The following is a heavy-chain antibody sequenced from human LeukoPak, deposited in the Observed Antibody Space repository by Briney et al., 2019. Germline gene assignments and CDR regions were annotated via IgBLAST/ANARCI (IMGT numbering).Heavy chain of an antibody. CDR1: GGSISSYY. CDR3: ARHEGESYYYGSGSYYNPNRYFDY. Sequence: PSETLSLTCTVSGGSISSYYWSWIRQPPGKGLEWIGYIYYSGSTNYNPSLKSRVTISVDTSKNQFSLKLSSVTAADTAVYYCARHEGESYYYGSGSYYNPNRYFDYWGQGTLVTVSS. D-gene: IGHD3-10*01. J-gene: IGHJ4*02. V-gene: IGHV4-59*08. CDR2: IYYSGST.